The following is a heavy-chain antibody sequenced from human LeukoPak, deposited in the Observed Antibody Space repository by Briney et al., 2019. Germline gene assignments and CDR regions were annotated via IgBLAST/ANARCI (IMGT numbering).Heavy chain of an antibody. Sequence: SPSETLSLTCSVSGGSITSYYWSWIRQPPGKGLEWIGYIYYSGSTNYNPSLKSRVTISVDTSNNQFSLRLNSVTAADTAVYYCARDPFGSNAFDIWGQGTVVAVSS. V-gene: IGHV4-59*01. D-gene: IGHD3-10*01. CDR1: GGSITSYY. CDR2: IYYSGST. CDR3: ARDPFGSNAFDI. J-gene: IGHJ3*02.